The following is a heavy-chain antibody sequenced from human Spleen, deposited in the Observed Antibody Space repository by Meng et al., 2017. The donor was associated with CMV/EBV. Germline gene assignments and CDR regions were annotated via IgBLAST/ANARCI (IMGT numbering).Heavy chain of an antibody. CDR2: INPNSGGT. Sequence: GYYMHWVRQAPGQGLEWMGWINPNSGGTNYAQKFQGRVTMTRDTSISTAYMELSRLRSDDTAVYYCARGGDIVVVPAADTRGGLIDYWGQGTPVTVSS. CDR3: ARGGDIVVVPAADTRGGLIDY. V-gene: IGHV1-2*02. D-gene: IGHD2-2*01. CDR1: GYY. J-gene: IGHJ4*02.